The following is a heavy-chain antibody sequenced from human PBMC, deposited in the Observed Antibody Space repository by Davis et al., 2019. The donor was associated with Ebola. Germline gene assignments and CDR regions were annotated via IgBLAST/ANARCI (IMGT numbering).Heavy chain of an antibody. J-gene: IGHJ4*02. D-gene: IGHD1-1*01. CDR2: IIPILGIA. CDR3: ATEQHGVTSRGFGY. Sequence: SVKVSCKASGGTFSSYTISWVRQAPGQGLEWMGRIIPILGIANYAQKFQGRVTITADKSTSTAYMELSSLRSEDTAVYYCATEQHGVTSRGFGYWGQGTLVIVSS. V-gene: IGHV1-69*04. CDR1: GGTFSSYT.